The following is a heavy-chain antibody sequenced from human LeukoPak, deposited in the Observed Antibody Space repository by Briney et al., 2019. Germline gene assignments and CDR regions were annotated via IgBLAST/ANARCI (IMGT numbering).Heavy chain of an antibody. D-gene: IGHD6-6*01. J-gene: IGHJ6*03. V-gene: IGHV1-69*05. CDR1: RGTFSSYA. CDR3: ARGVEYSSSSARYYYYYYMDV. CDR2: IIPIFGTA. Sequence: SVTVSCKASRGTFSSYAISWVRQAPGHRLEWMGGIIPIFGTANYAQKFQGRVTITTDESTSTAYMELSSLRSEDTAVYYCARGVEYSSSSARYYYYYYMDVWGKGTTVTVSS.